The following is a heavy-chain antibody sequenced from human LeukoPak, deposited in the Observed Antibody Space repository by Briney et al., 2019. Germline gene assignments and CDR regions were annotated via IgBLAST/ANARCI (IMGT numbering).Heavy chain of an antibody. CDR3: ARGNYYDSSGYPDAFDI. V-gene: IGHV4-30-2*01. CDR1: GGFISSGGYS. Sequence: SETLSLTCAVSGGFISSGGYSWNWIRQPPGKGLEWIGYIYHSGSTYYNPSLKSRVTISVDRSKNQFSLKLSSVTAADTAVYYCARGNYYDSSGYPDAFDIWGQGTMVTVSS. CDR2: IYHSGST. J-gene: IGHJ3*02. D-gene: IGHD3-22*01.